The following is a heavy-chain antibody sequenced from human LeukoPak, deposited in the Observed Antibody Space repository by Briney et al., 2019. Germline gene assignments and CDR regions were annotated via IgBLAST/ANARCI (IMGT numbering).Heavy chain of an antibody. CDR1: GGSISSGSYY. J-gene: IGHJ4*02. Sequence: SETLSLTCTVSGGSISSGSYYWSWIRQPAGKGLEWIGRIYTSGSTNYNPSLKSRVTISVDTSKNQFSLKLSSVTAADTAVYYCARGVFCSSTSCYFPDFDYWGQGTLVTVSS. CDR3: ARGVFCSSTSCYFPDFDY. D-gene: IGHD2-2*01. CDR2: IYTSGST. V-gene: IGHV4-61*02.